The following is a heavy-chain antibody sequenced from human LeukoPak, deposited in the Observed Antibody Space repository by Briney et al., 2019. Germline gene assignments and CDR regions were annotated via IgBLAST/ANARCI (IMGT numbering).Heavy chain of an antibody. CDR2: TYYSGST. Sequence: SETLSLTCAVSGYSISSGYYWGWIRQPPGKGLEWIGSTYYSGSTYYNPSLKSRVTISVDTSKNQFSLKLSSVTAADTAVYYCARQVGLYNYYYYYMDVWGKGTTVTVSS. CDR1: GYSISSGYY. V-gene: IGHV4-38-2*01. D-gene: IGHD3-3*01. J-gene: IGHJ6*03. CDR3: ARQVGLYNYYYYYMDV.